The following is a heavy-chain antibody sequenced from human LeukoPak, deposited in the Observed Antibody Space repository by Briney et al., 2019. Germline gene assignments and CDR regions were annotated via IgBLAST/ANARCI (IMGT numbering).Heavy chain of an antibody. Sequence: PSETLSLTCTVSGGSISSGSYYWSWIRQPAGKGLEWIGRIYTSGSTNYNPSLKSRVTISVDTSKNQFSLKLSSVTAADTAVYYCARGRDSSGYNHPDYWGQGTLVTVSS. D-gene: IGHD3-22*01. CDR1: GGSISSGSYY. J-gene: IGHJ4*02. V-gene: IGHV4-61*02. CDR2: IYTSGST. CDR3: ARGRDSSGYNHPDY.